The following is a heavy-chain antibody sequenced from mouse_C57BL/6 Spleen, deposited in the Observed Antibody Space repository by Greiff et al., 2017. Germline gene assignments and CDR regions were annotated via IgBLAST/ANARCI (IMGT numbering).Heavy chain of an antibody. CDR3: ARSWGDGPTGENYFDY. CDR2: INPNNGGT. V-gene: IGHV1-26*01. CDR1: GYTFTDYY. D-gene: IGHD2-3*01. J-gene: IGHJ2*01. Sequence: EVQLQQSGPELVKPGASVKISCKASGYTFTDYYMNWVKQSHGKSLEWIGDINPNNGGTSYNQKVKGKATLTVDKSSSTAYLELRSLTSEDSAVEYCARSWGDGPTGENYFDYWGQGTTLTVSS.